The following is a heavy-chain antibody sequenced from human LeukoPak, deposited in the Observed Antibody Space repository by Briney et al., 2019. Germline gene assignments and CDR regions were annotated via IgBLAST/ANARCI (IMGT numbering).Heavy chain of an antibody. CDR2: VESKTDGGTT. V-gene: IGHV3-15*04. J-gene: IGHJ5*02. Sequence: PGGSLRLSCAASGFTFSNAWMSWVRQAPGKGLEWVGRVESKTDGGTTAYAAPVKGRFSISRDDSKNTLYLQMNSLKTEDTAVYYCTTTIVGVTTWFDPWGQGTLVTVSS. CDR1: GFTFSNAW. CDR3: TTTIVGVTTWFDP. D-gene: IGHD1-26*01.